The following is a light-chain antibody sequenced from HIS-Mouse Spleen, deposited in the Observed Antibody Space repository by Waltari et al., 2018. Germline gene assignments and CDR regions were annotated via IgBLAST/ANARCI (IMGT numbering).Light chain of an antibody. CDR3: CSYAGSSTWV. V-gene: IGLV2-23*01. CDR2: EGS. Sequence: QSALTQPASVSGSPGQSITISCTGTSSDCGSYNLVSRYQQHPGKAPKLMIYEGSKRPSGVSNRFSGSKSGNTASLTISGLQAEDEADYYCCSYAGSSTWVFGGGTKLTVL. J-gene: IGLJ3*02. CDR1: SSDCGSYNL.